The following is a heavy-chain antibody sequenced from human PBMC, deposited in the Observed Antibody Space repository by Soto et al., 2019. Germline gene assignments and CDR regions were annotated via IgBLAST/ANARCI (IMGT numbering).Heavy chain of an antibody. D-gene: IGHD6-6*01. CDR3: ATSPWGIAARNYGMDV. V-gene: IGHV3-23*01. Sequence: LSLSCSAYGLTSTSYALSSVRKAPEQGLEWVSAISGSGGSTYYAVSVKGRFTISRDNSKNTLYLQMNSLRAEDTAVYYCATSPWGIAARNYGMDVWGQGTTVTVSS. CDR1: GLTSTSYA. CDR2: ISGSGGST. J-gene: IGHJ6*02.